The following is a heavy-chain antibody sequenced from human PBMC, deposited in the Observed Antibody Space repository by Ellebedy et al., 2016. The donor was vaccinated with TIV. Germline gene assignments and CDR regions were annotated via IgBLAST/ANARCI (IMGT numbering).Heavy chain of an antibody. J-gene: IGHJ4*02. D-gene: IGHD6-13*01. V-gene: IGHV3-74*01. CDR2: INSDGSST. CDR3: ARVIIAAAGRSFDY. CDR1: GFTFSSYW. Sequence: PGGSLRLSCAASGFTFSSYWMHRVRQAPGKGLVWVSRINSDGSSTSYADSVKSRFTISRDNAKNTLYLQMNSLRAEDTAVYYCARVIIAAAGRSFDYWGQGTLVTVSS.